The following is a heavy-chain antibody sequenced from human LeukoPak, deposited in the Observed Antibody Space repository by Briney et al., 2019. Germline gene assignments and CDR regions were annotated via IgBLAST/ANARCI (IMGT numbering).Heavy chain of an antibody. Sequence: SETLSLTCTVSGSSLSNSVYYWGWIRQPPGRGLEWIGSVDYSGSAYYSPSLKSRVTISVDTSKNQFSLKLSSVTAADTAVYYCARGYSYGSKPLDYWGQGTLVTVSS. CDR3: ARGYSYGSKPLDY. V-gene: IGHV4-39*07. D-gene: IGHD5-18*01. J-gene: IGHJ4*02. CDR1: GSSLSNSVYY. CDR2: VDYSGSA.